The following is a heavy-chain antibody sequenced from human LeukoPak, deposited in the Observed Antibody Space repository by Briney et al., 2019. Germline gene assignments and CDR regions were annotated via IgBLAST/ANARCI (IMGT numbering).Heavy chain of an antibody. CDR1: GFTFSSYS. CDR2: ISSSSSYI. V-gene: IGHV3-21*01. Sequence: GGSLRLSCAASGFTFSSYSMNWVRQAPGKGLEWVSSISSSSSYIYYADSVKGRFTISRDNAKNSLYLQMNSLRAEDTAVYYCASTHYGSGILTFDYWGQGTLVTVSS. J-gene: IGHJ4*02. CDR3: ASTHYGSGILTFDY. D-gene: IGHD3-10*01.